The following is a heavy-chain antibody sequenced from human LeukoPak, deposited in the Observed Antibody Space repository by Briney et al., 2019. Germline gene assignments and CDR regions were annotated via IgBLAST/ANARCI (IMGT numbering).Heavy chain of an antibody. CDR3: ARGSPSLVDY. J-gene: IGHJ4*02. V-gene: IGHV3-21*01. CDR2: ISSSSSYI. CDR1: GFTFGSYR. D-gene: IGHD6-6*01. Sequence: GGSLRLSGAASGFTFGSYRMNWVGQAQGKGLEWVSSISSSSSYIYYADSVKGRFTISRDNAKNSLYLQMNSLRAEDTAVYYCARGSPSLVDYWGQGTLVTVSS.